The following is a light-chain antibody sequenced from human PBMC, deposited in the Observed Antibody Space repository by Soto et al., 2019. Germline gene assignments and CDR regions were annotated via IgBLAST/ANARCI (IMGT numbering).Light chain of an antibody. CDR1: QSISSY. Sequence: DIQMTQSPSAMAASAGDRVTITCRASQSISSYLNWYQQKPGKAPNLLIYAASTLQSGVPSRFSGSGSGTEFTLTISSLQPEDCATYYCQHLNDYPITFGQGTRREIK. CDR3: QHLNDYPIT. CDR2: AAS. J-gene: IGKJ5*01. V-gene: IGKV1-9*01.